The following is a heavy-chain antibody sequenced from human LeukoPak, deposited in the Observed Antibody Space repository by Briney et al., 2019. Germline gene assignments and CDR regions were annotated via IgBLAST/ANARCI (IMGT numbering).Heavy chain of an antibody. Sequence: GGSLRLSCAASGFTFSSYWMSWVRQAPGKGLEWVANINQDGSGEYYVDSVKGRFTISRDNAKNSLFLQMNSLRAEDTAIYYCAGAGPYQLPPRPVDYWGQGTLVTVSS. J-gene: IGHJ4*02. CDR2: INQDGSGE. D-gene: IGHD2-2*01. CDR3: AGAGPYQLPPRPVDY. V-gene: IGHV3-7*01. CDR1: GFTFSSYW.